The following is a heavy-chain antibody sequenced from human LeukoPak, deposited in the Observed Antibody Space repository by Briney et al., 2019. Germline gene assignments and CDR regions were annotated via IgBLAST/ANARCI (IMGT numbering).Heavy chain of an antibody. CDR1: GGSFSGYY. CDR2: INHSGST. D-gene: IGHD6-13*01. V-gene: IGHV4-34*01. CDR3: ARSSSSWYWFDP. J-gene: IGHJ5*02. Sequence: SETLSLTCAVYGGSFSGYYWSWIRQPPGKGLEWIGEINHSGSTNYNPSLKSRVTISVDTPKNQFSLKLSSVTAADTAVYYCARSSSSWYWFDPWGQGTLVTVSS.